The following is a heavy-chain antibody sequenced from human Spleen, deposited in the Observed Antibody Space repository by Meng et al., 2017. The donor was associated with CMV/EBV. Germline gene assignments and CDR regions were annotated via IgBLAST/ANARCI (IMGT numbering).Heavy chain of an antibody. V-gene: IGHV4-34*01. CDR3: SHFPTYYDILTQDY. D-gene: IGHD3-9*01. J-gene: IGHJ4*02. CDR2: ISHSGST. Sequence: SASSCFPYSWSWIRQPAGEGLEWIREISHSGSTNYNPSLKSRVTISLHPSHHQFSLPLSSVTASSTSVYYCSHFPTYYDILTQDYWGQGSLVTVSS. CDR1: ASSCFPYS.